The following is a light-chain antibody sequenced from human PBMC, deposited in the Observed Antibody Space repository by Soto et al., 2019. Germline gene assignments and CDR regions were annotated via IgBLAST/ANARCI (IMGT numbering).Light chain of an antibody. V-gene: IGLV2-14*01. CDR1: SSDVGGYNY. CDR2: EVS. J-gene: IGLJ2*01. CDR3: SSYTTSSPLVV. Sequence: QSALTQAASVSGSPGPSITIACTGTSSDVGGYNYVSWYQQHPGKAPKVMIYEVSHRPSGVSDRFSGSKSGNTASLTISGLQPKDDADYYCSSYTTSSPLVVFGGGTKLTVL.